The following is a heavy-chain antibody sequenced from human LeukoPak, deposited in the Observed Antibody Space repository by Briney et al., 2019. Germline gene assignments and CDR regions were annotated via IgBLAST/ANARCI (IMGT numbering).Heavy chain of an antibody. J-gene: IGHJ4*02. V-gene: IGHV1-2*02. Sequence: ASVKVSYKASGYSFTGYHIHWVRQAPGQGLELMGWINPNSGATNYAQKFQGRVSMTSDTSVNTVYMELSGLRSDDTATYFCARDLREHLTTYFDSGGQGTLVSV. CDR3: ARDLREHLTTYFDS. CDR2: INPNSGAT. D-gene: IGHD1-26*01. CDR1: GYSFTGYH.